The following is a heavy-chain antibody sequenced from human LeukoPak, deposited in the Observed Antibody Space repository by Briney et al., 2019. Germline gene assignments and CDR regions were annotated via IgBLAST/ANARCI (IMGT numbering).Heavy chain of an antibody. CDR2: INPKRGVT. J-gene: IGHJ3*01. Sequence: ASVKVSCKTSGYTFTDYYIHWLRQAPGQGLEWMGWINPKRGVTTYSQKFQGRVTMTRDTSMTTAYMELSRLRSDDTSMYYCARGGTCGNKGNAFDVWGQGKKVTV. CDR3: ARGGTCGNKGNAFDV. CDR1: GYTFTDYY. D-gene: IGHD3-16*01. V-gene: IGHV1-2*02.